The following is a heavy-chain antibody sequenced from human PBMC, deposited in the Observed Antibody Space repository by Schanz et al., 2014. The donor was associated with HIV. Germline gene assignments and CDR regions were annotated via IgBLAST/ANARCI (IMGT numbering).Heavy chain of an antibody. CDR1: GFPFSSYA. CDR3: ARGSWYSSGWVDDQYYYDVDV. D-gene: IGHD6-19*01. Sequence: EVQLLESGGGLVQPGGSRRLSCTGSGFPFSSYAINWVRQAPGKGLEWLSSISSSGGYIYYADSVKGRFTISRDNSKNADFLQMDRLRAEDTAVYYWARGSWYSSGWVDDQYYYDVDVWGQGTTVTVSS. V-gene: IGHV3-21*06. J-gene: IGHJ6*02. CDR2: ISSSGGYI.